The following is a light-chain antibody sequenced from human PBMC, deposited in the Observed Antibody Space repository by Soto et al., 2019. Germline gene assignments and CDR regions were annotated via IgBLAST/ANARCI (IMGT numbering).Light chain of an antibody. CDR2: QVS. CDR1: HRLVYTNGATY. V-gene: IGKV2-30*01. J-gene: IGKJ5*01. Sequence: MTLSPLAMPVPLGRPASISCRTCHRLVYTNGATYLNWFQRRPGQSPRRLIYQVSYRDSGVPDRFSGSGSGTDFTLKISRVEAEDVGVYYCMQGTHWPITFGQGTRLEIK. CDR3: MQGTHWPIT.